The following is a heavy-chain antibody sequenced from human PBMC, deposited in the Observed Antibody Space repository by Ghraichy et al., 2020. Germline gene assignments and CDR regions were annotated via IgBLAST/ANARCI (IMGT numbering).Heavy chain of an antibody. V-gene: IGHV4-39*01. CDR2: IFYTGST. Sequence: SETLSLTCTVSSGSISSSSYFWAWIRQPPGRGLEWIGSIFYTGSTYYNPSLKSRVTISVDTSKNQFSLKLSSVTAADTAVYYCARHLHLLQLVDPLYYFHYWGQGTLVIVSS. CDR1: SGSISSSSYF. D-gene: IGHD1-1*01. J-gene: IGHJ4*02. CDR3: ARHLHLLQLVDPLYYFHY.